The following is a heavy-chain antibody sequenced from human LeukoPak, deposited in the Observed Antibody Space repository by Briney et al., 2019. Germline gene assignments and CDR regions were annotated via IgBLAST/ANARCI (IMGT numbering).Heavy chain of an antibody. Sequence: ASVKVSCKASGYTFTSYGISWVRQAPGQGLEWMGWISAYNGNTNYAQKFQGRVTITRNTSISTAYMELSSLRSEDTAVYYCARGPSPWGDWGQGTLVIVSS. CDR1: GYTFTSYG. D-gene: IGHD3-16*01. CDR3: ARGPSPWGD. V-gene: IGHV1-18*01. CDR2: ISAYNGNT. J-gene: IGHJ4*02.